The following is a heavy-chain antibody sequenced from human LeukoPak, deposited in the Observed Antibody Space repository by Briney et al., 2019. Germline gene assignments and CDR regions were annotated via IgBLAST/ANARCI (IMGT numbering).Heavy chain of an antibody. Sequence: ASVKVSCKASGYTFTSYYMHWVRQAPGQGLEWMGIINPSGSSTSYAQKFQGRVTMTRDTSTSTVYMELSSLRSEDTAVYYCARGGKVLYRPGGLNWFDPWGQGTLVTVSS. J-gene: IGHJ5*02. V-gene: IGHV1-46*01. D-gene: IGHD2-2*02. CDR3: ARGGKVLYRPGGLNWFDP. CDR1: GYTFTSYY. CDR2: INPSGSST.